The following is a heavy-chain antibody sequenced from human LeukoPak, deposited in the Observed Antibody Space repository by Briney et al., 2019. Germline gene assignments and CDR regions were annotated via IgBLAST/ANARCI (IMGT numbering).Heavy chain of an antibody. D-gene: IGHD2-2*01. V-gene: IGHV4-39*01. J-gene: IGHJ4*02. CDR1: GGSISSSSYY. Sequence: SETLSLTCTVSGGSISSSSYYCGWIRQPPGKGLEWIGSIYYSGSTYYNPSLKSRVTISVDTSKNQFSLKLSSVTAADTAVYYCARHVPAADYWGQGTLVTVSS. CDR2: IYYSGST. CDR3: ARHVPAADY.